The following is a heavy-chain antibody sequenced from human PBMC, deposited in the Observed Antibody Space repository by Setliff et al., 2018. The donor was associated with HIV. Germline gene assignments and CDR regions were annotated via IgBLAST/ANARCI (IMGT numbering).Heavy chain of an antibody. CDR2: INHSGIT. Sequence: PSETLSLTCTVSGGSISSSPFYWGWIRQPPGKGLEWIGEINHSGITHYNPSLETRVTMFADTSKNQFSLRLSPVTVADTAIYYCAKGPRGLGLTYYFDYWAQGSQVTVSS. CDR3: AKGPRGLGLTYYFDY. D-gene: IGHD7-27*01. J-gene: IGHJ4*02. V-gene: IGHV4-39*07. CDR1: GGSISSSPFY.